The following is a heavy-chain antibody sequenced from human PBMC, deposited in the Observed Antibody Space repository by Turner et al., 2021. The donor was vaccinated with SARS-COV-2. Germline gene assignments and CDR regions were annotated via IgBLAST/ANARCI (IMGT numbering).Heavy chain of an antibody. J-gene: IGHJ4*02. V-gene: IGHV3-23*01. D-gene: IGHD2-15*01. CDR3: AKGCRPDY. Sequence: VHLLEGGGGLVPSGRSLRLSCAASGFTFSSYAMSWVRQTPGKELGWVSAISDGGGSTYSADDVKGGFTFSRGNTKNTEYLEVNSLRGEETAVYYCAKGCRPDYWGQGTLVTVSS. CDR1: GFTFSSYA. CDR2: ISDGGGST.